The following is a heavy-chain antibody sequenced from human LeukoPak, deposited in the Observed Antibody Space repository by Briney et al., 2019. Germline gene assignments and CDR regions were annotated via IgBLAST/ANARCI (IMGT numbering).Heavy chain of an antibody. V-gene: IGHV3-11*01. CDR2: ITSSGSAI. Sequence: PGGSLRLSCAASGFTFSDYYMSWIRQAPGKGLERVSYITSSGSAIYYADSVRGRFTISRDNARNSMFLHMDDLRAEDTAIYYCATDIVSTSGDYWGQGTLVTVSS. CDR3: ATDIVSTSGDY. J-gene: IGHJ4*02. D-gene: IGHD5/OR15-5a*01. CDR1: GFTFSDYY.